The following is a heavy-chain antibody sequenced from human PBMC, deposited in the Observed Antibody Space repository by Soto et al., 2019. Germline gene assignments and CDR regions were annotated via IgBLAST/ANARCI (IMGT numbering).Heavy chain of an antibody. Sequence: PGGSLRLSCAASGFTFSSYAMSWVRQAPGKGLEWVSAISGSGGSTYYADSVKGRFTISRDNSKNTLYLQMNSLRAEDTAVYYCAKGTLVLRFSLAPGCFDPWGQGTLVTSPQ. D-gene: IGHD3-3*01. J-gene: IGHJ5*02. CDR3: AKGTLVLRFSLAPGCFDP. CDR2: ISGSGGST. V-gene: IGHV3-23*01. CDR1: GFTFSSYA.